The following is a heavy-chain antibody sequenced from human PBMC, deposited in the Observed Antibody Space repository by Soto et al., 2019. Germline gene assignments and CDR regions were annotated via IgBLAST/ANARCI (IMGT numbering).Heavy chain of an antibody. D-gene: IGHD3-3*01. J-gene: IGHJ6*02. CDR2: IVVGSGNT. CDR1: GFTFTSSA. CDR3: AAGRITIFGVVVPAGMDV. V-gene: IGHV1-58*01. Sequence: SVKVSCKASGFTFTSSAVQWVRQARGQRLEWIGWIVVGSGNTNYAQKFQERVTITRDMSTSTAYMELSSLRSEDTAVYYCAAGRITIFGVVVPAGMDVWGQGTTVTVSS.